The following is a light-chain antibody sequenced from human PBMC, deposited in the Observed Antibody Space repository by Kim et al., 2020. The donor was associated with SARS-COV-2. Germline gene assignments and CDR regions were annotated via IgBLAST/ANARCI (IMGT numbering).Light chain of an antibody. CDR2: KAS. V-gene: IGKV1-5*03. J-gene: IGKJ2*01. CDR3: QQYNSYPYT. Sequence: DIQMTQSPSTLSASVGDRVTITCRASQSISSWLAWYQRKPGKAPKLLIYKASSLESGVPSRFSGSGSGTEFTLTISSLQPDDFATYYSQQYNSYPYTFGQGTKLEI. CDR1: QSISSW.